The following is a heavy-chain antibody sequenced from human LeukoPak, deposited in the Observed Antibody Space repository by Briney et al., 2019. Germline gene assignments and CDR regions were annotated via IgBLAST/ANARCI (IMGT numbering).Heavy chain of an antibody. V-gene: IGHV3-33*01. CDR1: GFTFSSYG. D-gene: IGHD2-15*01. J-gene: IGHJ4*02. CDR3: ARRYCSGGSCFAGGYFDY. CDR2: IWYDGSNK. Sequence: GGSLRLSCAASGFTFSSYGIHWVRQAPGKGLEWVALIWYDGSNKYYADSVKGRFTISRDNSKNTLYLQMNSLKAEDTAVYYCARRYCSGGSCFAGGYFDYWGQGTLVTVSS.